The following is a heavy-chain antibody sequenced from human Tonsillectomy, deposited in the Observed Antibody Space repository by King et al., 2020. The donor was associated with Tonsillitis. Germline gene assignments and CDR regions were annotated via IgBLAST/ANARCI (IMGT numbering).Heavy chain of an antibody. V-gene: IGHV3-30*18. CDR3: AKTVTTVNTWCDY. D-gene: IGHD4-17*01. CDR1: GFTFSRYA. J-gene: IGHJ4*02. CDR2: ISHDERNI. Sequence: VQLVESGGGVVQPGRSLRLSCAASGFTFSRYAMHWVRQAPGKGLEWVAVISHDERNIYYADPVKGRFTISRDNSKNTLYLQMNSLRAEDTAVYYCAKTVTTVNTWCDYWGQGPLVTVSS.